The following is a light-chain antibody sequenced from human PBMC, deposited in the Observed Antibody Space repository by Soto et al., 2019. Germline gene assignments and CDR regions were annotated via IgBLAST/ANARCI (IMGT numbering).Light chain of an antibody. CDR1: QNINTY. V-gene: IGKV1-39*01. CDR2: GAS. J-gene: IGKJ5*01. CDR3: QQRYSTPSIT. Sequence: DLQMTQSPSSLSASVGDRVTITCRASQNINTYLNWYQQKPGKAPKLLIYGASSLQSGVPSRFSGSGSGTDFTLTISSLQPEDFATYYCQQRYSTPSITFGQGTRLEIK.